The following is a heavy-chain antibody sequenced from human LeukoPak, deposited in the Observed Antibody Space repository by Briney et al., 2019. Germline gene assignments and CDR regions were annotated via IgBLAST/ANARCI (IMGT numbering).Heavy chain of an antibody. Sequence: QSGGSLRLSCAASGFTFSSYAMSWVRQAPGKGLEWVSAISGSGGSTYYADSVKGRFTISRDNSKNTLYLQMNSLRAEDTAVYYCAKEGEYQLYDPYNMDVGGKGTTVTVSS. V-gene: IGHV3-23*01. D-gene: IGHD2-2*01. CDR3: AKEGEYQLYDPYNMDV. CDR2: ISGSGGST. J-gene: IGHJ6*03. CDR1: GFTFSSYA.